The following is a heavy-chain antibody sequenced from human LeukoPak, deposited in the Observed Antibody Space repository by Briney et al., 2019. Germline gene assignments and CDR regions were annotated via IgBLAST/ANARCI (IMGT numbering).Heavy chain of an antibody. CDR2: ISYDGSNK. D-gene: IGHD4-17*01. CDR3: AKLGTTSVTTGY. V-gene: IGHV3-30*18. Sequence: GGSLRLSCVASGFTFSRYGMHWVRQAPGKGLEWVAVISYDGSNKYYADSVKGRFTISRDNSKNTLYLQMNSLRGEDTAVYYCAKLGTTSVTTGYWGQGTRVTVSS. J-gene: IGHJ4*01. CDR1: GFTFSRYG.